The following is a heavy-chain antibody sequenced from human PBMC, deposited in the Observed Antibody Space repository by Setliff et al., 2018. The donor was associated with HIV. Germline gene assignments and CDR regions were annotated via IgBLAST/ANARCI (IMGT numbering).Heavy chain of an antibody. J-gene: IGHJ3*02. CDR2: INHSGST. D-gene: IGHD1-26*01. Sequence: SETLSLTCAVYAGSFSGYYWSWIRQPSGKGMEWIGEINHSGSTTYNPSIKSRVTISVDTSKNQFSLKLSSVTAADTAVYYCAWGRRNECELLLLAFDMWGQGTMVTVSS. V-gene: IGHV4-34*01. CDR3: AWGRRNECELLLLAFDM. CDR1: AGSFSGYY.